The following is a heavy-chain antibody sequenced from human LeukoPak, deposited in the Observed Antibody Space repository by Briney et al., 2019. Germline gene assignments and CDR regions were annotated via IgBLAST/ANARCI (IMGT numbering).Heavy chain of an antibody. CDR2: VSTGSNYI. CDR1: GFTFSSYS. Sequence: KPGGSLRLSCTASGFTFSSYSLNWVRQAPGKGLEWVSSVSTGSNYIYYADSVKGRFTISRDNDKNSLYLQMNSLRVEDTAVYYCARDRGYCSSCYVRHGMDVWGQGTTVIVSS. D-gene: IGHD6-13*01. J-gene: IGHJ6*02. CDR3: ARDRGYCSSCYVRHGMDV. V-gene: IGHV3-21*01.